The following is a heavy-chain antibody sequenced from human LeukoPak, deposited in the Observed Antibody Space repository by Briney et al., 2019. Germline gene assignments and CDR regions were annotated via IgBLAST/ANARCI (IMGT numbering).Heavy chain of an antibody. CDR1: GFTFSDYY. V-gene: IGHV4-59*08. J-gene: IGHJ4*02. CDR3: ARRDVYGDYFDY. D-gene: IGHD4-17*01. CDR2: IYYSGST. Sequence: GSLRLSCAASGFTFSDYYMSWIRQPPGKGLEWIGYIYYSGSTNYNPSLKSRVTISVDTSKNQFSLKLSSVTAADTAVYYCARRDVYGDYFDYWGQGTLVTVSS.